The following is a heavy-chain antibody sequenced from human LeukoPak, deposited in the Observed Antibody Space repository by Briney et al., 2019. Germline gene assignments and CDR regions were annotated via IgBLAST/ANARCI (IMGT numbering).Heavy chain of an antibody. CDR3: ARGFYGSGSYSPPYYYMDV. CDR2: IYYSGST. Sequence: PSETLSLTCTVSGGSISSYYWSWIRQPPGKGLEWIGYIYYSGSTNYNPSLKSRVTISVDTSKNQFSLKLSSVTAADTAVYYCARGFYGSGSYSPPYYYMDVWGKETTVTISS. V-gene: IGHV4-59*01. D-gene: IGHD3-10*01. J-gene: IGHJ6*03. CDR1: GGSISSYY.